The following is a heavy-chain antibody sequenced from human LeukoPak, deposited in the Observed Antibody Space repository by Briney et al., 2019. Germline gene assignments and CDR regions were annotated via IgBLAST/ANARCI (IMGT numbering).Heavy chain of an antibody. CDR3: ARVSGGIRVGSYFDY. D-gene: IGHD1-14*01. V-gene: IGHV1-69*01. CDR2: IIPIFGTA. CDR1: GGTFSSYA. Sequence: SVKVSCKASGGTFSSYAISWVRQAPGQGLEWMGGIIPIFGTANYAQKFQGRVTITADESTSTAHMELSSLRSEDTAVYYCARVSGGIRVGSYFDYWGQGTLVTVSS. J-gene: IGHJ4*02.